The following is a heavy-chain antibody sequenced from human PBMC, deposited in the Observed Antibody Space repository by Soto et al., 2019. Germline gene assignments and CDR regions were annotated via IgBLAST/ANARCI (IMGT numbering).Heavy chain of an antibody. CDR2: IYSGGGT. D-gene: IGHD3-10*01. J-gene: IGHJ6*02. Sequence: GGSPRLACAASGFTVTSKYLTWVRQAPGKGLEWVSVIYSGGGTYYPDSVKGRFTSSRDKSQNTLYLQMDSLRVEDTAVYYCARDSGMIRGSYGVDVWGQGTTVTVSS. V-gene: IGHV3-53*01. CDR3: ARDSGMIRGSYGVDV. CDR1: GFTVTSKY.